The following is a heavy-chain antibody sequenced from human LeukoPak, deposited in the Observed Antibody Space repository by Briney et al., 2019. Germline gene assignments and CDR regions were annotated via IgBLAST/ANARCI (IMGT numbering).Heavy chain of an antibody. CDR3: AREGANWGSANAFDI. CDR1: GGSISSYY. CDR2: IYTSGST. V-gene: IGHV4-4*07. D-gene: IGHD7-27*01. J-gene: IGHJ3*02. Sequence: PSETLSLTCTVSGGSISSYYWSWIRQPAGKGLEWIGRIYTSGSTNYNPSLKSRVTMSVDTSKNQFSLKLSSVTAADTAVYYCAREGANWGSANAFDIWGQGTMVTVSS.